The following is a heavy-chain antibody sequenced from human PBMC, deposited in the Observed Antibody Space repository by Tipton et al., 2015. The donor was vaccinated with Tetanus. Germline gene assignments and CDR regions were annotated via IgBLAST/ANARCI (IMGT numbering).Heavy chain of an antibody. Sequence: LRLSCTVSGGSVSSGSYYWSWVRQPPGKGLEYIGYILYGKSTHYNPSLKSRLSISADPAKNQFSLRLTSVTAADTAVYYCARIHDYWSGYFDFWGQGALVTVSP. J-gene: IGHJ4*02. D-gene: IGHD3-3*01. CDR3: ARIHDYWSGYFDF. CDR2: ILYGKST. V-gene: IGHV4-61*01. CDR1: GGSVSSGSYY.